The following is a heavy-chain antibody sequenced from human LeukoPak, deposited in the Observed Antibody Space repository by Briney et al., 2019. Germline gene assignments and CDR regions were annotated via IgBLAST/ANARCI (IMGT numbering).Heavy chain of an antibody. Sequence: GGSLRLSCAASGFTFSNAWMNWVRQAPGKGLEWVGRIKSKTDGGTTDYAAPVRGRFTISRDDSKSTLYLQMNSLKVDDTAVYYCSFGASGTRGVHWGQGTLVTVSS. CDR2: IKSKTDGGTT. J-gene: IGHJ4*02. V-gene: IGHV3-15*07. CDR3: SFGASGTRGVH. D-gene: IGHD1-1*01. CDR1: GFTFSNAW.